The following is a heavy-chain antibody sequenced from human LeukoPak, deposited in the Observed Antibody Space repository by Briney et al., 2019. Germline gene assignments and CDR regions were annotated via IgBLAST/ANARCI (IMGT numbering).Heavy chain of an antibody. V-gene: IGHV3-7*03. D-gene: IGHD2-2*01. CDR3: ARGSRYCSSTSCYNFDY. CDR2: IKEDGSEK. Sequence: PGGSLRLSCAASGFTFSSYWMSWVRQAAGKGLEWVANIKEDGSEKYYVDSVKGRFIISRGNAKNSLYLQMNSLRAEDTAVYYCARGSRYCSSTSCYNFDYWGQGTLVTVSS. CDR1: GFTFSSYW. J-gene: IGHJ4*02.